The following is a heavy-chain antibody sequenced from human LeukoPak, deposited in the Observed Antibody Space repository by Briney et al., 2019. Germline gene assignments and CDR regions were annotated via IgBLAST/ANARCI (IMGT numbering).Heavy chain of an antibody. J-gene: IGHJ4*02. D-gene: IGHD3-10*01. CDR2: ISGSGSTI. Sequence: GGSLRLSCAASGFTFSSYEMNWVRQAPGKGLEWISYISGSGSTIYYADSVKGRFTISRDNARSSLYLQLNSLRAEDTAVYYCARLVVRGDDADYWGQGTLVTVSS. CDR1: GFTFSSYE. V-gene: IGHV3-48*03. CDR3: ARLVVRGDDADY.